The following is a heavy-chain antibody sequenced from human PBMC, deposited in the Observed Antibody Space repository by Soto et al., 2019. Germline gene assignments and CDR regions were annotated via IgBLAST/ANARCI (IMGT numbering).Heavy chain of an antibody. CDR1: GGSISSGGYS. J-gene: IGHJ4*02. CDR3: ARSGEAASDFDY. CDR2: IYHSGST. D-gene: IGHD6-13*01. Sequence: LSLTCAVSGGSISSGGYSWSWIRQPPGKGLEWIGYIYHSGSTYYNPSLKSRVTISVDRSKNQFSLKLSSVTAADTAVYYCARSGEAASDFDYWGQGTLVTVSS. V-gene: IGHV4-30-2*01.